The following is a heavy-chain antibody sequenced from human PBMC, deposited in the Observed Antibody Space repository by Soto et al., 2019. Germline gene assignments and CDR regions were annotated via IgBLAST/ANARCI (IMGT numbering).Heavy chain of an antibody. CDR1: GYTFISYG. CDR2: ITVNSGNT. CDR3: ARAPLGIIVAPDF. D-gene: IGHD3-22*01. J-gene: IGHJ4*02. V-gene: IGHV1-18*01. Sequence: ASVKVSCKASGYTFISYGIGWVRQAPGQGLEWMGWITVNSGNTNYPQKFQGRVTMTTDTSTSTAYMELRSLTSDDTAVYYCARAPLGIIVAPDFWGQGTLVTVSS.